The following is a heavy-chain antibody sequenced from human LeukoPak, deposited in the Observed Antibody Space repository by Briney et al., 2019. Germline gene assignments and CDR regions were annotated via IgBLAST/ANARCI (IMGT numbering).Heavy chain of an antibody. D-gene: IGHD6-19*01. CDR2: IYPDDSDT. J-gene: IGHJ4*02. CDR1: RHSFHSQW. CDR3: ARGRSSGRRPYFDY. Sequence: GESLKISCKGPRHSFHSQWIGWVRQMPGKGLEWMGIIYPDDSDTRYSPSFQGQVTISADKSISTAYLQWSSLKASDTAVYYCARGRSSGRRPYFDYWGQGTLVTVSS. V-gene: IGHV5-51*01.